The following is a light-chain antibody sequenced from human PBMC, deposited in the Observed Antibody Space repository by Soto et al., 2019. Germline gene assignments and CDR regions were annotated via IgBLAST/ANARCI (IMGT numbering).Light chain of an antibody. CDR2: TAS. V-gene: IGKV1-39*01. CDR3: QESYNTPPEFT. J-gene: IGKJ3*01. CDR1: QSISGY. Sequence: IPMTQSPSSLSASVGDRVTITCRASQSISGYLNWYQQRPGKAPKLLIYTASTLESGAPSRFSGSGSGTDFTLTISSLQPEDFATYYCQESYNTPPEFTFGPGTKVDLK.